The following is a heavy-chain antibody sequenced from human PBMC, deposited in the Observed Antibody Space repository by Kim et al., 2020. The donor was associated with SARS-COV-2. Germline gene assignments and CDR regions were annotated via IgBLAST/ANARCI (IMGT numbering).Heavy chain of an antibody. J-gene: IGHJ5*02. V-gene: IGHV1-2*02. CDR3: ARDFPRIVVVVRGTQRHNWVDP. CDR2: INPNSGGT. Sequence: ASVKVSCKASGYTFTGYYMHWVRQAPGQGLEWMGWINPNSGGTNYAQKFQGRVTMTRDTSISTAYMELSRLRSDDTAVYYCARDFPRIVVVVRGTQRHNWVDPWGQRNLFTVSS. CDR1: GYTFTGYY. D-gene: IGHD2-15*01.